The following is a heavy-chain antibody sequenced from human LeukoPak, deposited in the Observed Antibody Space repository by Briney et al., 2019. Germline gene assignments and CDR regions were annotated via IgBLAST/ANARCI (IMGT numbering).Heavy chain of an antibody. J-gene: IGHJ5*02. D-gene: IGHD3-3*01. V-gene: IGHV1-2*04. Sequence: ASVKVPCKASGGTFSSYAISWVRQAPGQGLEWMGWINPNSGGTNYAQKFQGWVTMTRDTSISTAYMELSRLRSDDTAVYYCAREVERITIFGVAYNWFDPWGQGTLVTVSS. CDR3: AREVERITIFGVAYNWFDP. CDR1: GGTFSSYA. CDR2: INPNSGGT.